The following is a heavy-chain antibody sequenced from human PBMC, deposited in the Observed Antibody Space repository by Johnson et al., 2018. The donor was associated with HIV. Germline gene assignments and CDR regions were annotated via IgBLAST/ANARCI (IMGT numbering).Heavy chain of an antibody. D-gene: IGHD3-22*01. Sequence: QVQLVESGGGVVQPGRSLRLSCAASGFTFSSYAMHWVRQAPGTGLEWVAVISYDGSNKYSADSVKGRFTISRDNSKNTLYLQMNSLRAEDTAVYYCARVPTSSGYHDAFDIWGQGTMVTVSS. V-gene: IGHV3-30-3*01. CDR2: ISYDGSNK. J-gene: IGHJ3*02. CDR1: GFTFSSYA. CDR3: ARVPTSSGYHDAFDI.